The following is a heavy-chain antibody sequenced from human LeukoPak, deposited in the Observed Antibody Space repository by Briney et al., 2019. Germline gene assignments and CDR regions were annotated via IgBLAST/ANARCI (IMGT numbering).Heavy chain of an antibody. Sequence: PGGSLRLSCAASGFTFSSYEMNWVRQAPGKGLEWVSYISSSGSTIYYADSVKGRFTISRDNAKNSLYLQMNSLRAEDTAVYYCASSWGYYFDHWGQGTLVTVSS. V-gene: IGHV3-48*03. J-gene: IGHJ4*02. D-gene: IGHD3-16*01. CDR1: GFTFSSYE. CDR3: ASSWGYYFDH. CDR2: ISSSGSTI.